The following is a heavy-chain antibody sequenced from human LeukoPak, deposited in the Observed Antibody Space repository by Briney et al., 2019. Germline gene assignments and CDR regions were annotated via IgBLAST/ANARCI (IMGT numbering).Heavy chain of an antibody. CDR3: ARDFGGYCSSSSCYLGFLDY. D-gene: IGHD2-2*01. Sequence: PGGSLRLSCAASGFTFSDYYMSWIRQAPGKGLEWVSYISSSGSTIYYADSVKGRFTISRDNAKNSLYLQMNSLRAEDTAVYYCARDFGGYCSSSSCYLGFLDYWGQGTLVTVSS. CDR2: ISSSGSTI. J-gene: IGHJ4*02. V-gene: IGHV3-11*04. CDR1: GFTFSDYY.